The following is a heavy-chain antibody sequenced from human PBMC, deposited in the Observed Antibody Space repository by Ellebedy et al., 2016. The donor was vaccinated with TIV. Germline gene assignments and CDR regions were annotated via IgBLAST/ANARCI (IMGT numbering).Heavy chain of an antibody. D-gene: IGHD1-1*01. J-gene: IGHJ3*02. CDR3: ARETFNDVDLKVWGVFDI. CDR2: IFIDGTT. V-gene: IGHV3-66*01. Sequence: GESLKISCAASELTVSSNYMSWVRQAPGKGLEWVSVIFIDGTTYYADSVKGRFTISRDNSKNTLYIQMNSLRAEDTAVYYCARETFNDVDLKVWGVFDIWGQGTMVTVSS. CDR1: ELTVSSNY.